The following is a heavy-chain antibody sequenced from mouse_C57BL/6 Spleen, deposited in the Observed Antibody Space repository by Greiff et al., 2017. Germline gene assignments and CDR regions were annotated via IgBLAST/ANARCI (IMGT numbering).Heavy chain of an antibody. CDR2: ISSGSSTI. CDR3: ARDYLDY. D-gene: IGHD1-1*02. J-gene: IGHJ2*01. V-gene: IGHV5-17*01. Sequence: EVQRVESGGGLVKPGGSLKLSCAASGFTFSDYGMHWVRQAPEKGLEWVAYISSGSSTIYYADTVKGRFTISRDNAKNTLFLPMTSLRSEDTAMYYCARDYLDYWGQGTTLTVSS. CDR1: GFTFSDYG.